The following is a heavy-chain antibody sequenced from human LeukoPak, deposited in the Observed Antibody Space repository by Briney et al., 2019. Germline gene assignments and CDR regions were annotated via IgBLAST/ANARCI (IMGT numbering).Heavy chain of an antibody. D-gene: IGHD2-2*01. CDR2: ISSSSSYI. CDR1: GFTFSSYS. V-gene: IGHV3-21*01. Sequence: GGSLRLSCAASGFTFSSYSVNCVRQAPGEGLEWVSSISSSSSYIYYADSVRGRFTISRDNAKNSLYLQMNSLRAEDTAVYYFATSPSGGRYCSSPSCGDFDYWGQGTPVTVSS. CDR3: ATSPSGGRYCSSPSCGDFDY. J-gene: IGHJ4*02.